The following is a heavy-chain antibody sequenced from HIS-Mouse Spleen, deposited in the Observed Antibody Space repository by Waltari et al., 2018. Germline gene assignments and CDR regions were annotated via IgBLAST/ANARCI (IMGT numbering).Heavy chain of an antibody. CDR1: GGSISSSSYY. Sequence: QLQLQESGPGLVKPSETLSLTCTVSGGSISSSSYYWGWIRQPPGKGLGWSGSISYSGGTYYNPSLKSRVNISVDTSKNQFSLKLSSGTAADTAVYYCAREIPYSSSWYDWYFDLWGRGTLVTVSS. V-gene: IGHV4-39*07. CDR2: ISYSGGT. CDR3: AREIPYSSSWYDWYFDL. D-gene: IGHD6-13*01. J-gene: IGHJ2*01.